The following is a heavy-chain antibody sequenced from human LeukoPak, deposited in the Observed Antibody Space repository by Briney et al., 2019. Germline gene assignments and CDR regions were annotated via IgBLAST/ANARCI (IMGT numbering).Heavy chain of an antibody. V-gene: IGHV3-48*03. Sequence: GGSLRLSCAASGFTFSSYEMNWVRQAPGKGLEWVSYISPTGSSMKYADSVRGRFTISRDNARNSLYLQMNSLRAEDTAVYYCAELGITMIGGVWGKGTTVTISS. CDR2: ISPTGSSM. D-gene: IGHD3-10*02. CDR3: AELGITMIGGV. CDR1: GFTFSSYE. J-gene: IGHJ6*04.